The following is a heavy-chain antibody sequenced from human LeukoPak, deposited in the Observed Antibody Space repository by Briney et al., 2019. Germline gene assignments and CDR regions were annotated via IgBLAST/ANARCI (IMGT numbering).Heavy chain of an antibody. D-gene: IGHD5-12*01. CDR2: IYTSGST. V-gene: IGHV4-4*07. CDR3: ARGYTYSGYFYFDY. CDR1: GGSISSYY. J-gene: IGHJ4*02. Sequence: SETLSLTCTVSGGSISSYYWSWIRQPAGRGLEWIGRIYTSGSTNYNPSLKSRVTMSVDTSKNQFSLKLSSVTAADTAVYYCARGYTYSGYFYFDYWGQGTLVTVSS.